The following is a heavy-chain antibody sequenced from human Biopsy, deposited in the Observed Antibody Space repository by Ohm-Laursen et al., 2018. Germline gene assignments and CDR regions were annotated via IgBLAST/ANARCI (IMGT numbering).Heavy chain of an antibody. D-gene: IGHD1-26*01. CDR3: ARGPHSGSHSCFDY. CDR2: IIPMFGTA. CDR1: GGTFTNYA. Sequence: EASVKVSCNASGGTFTNYAISWVRQAPGQGLEWMGGIIPMFGTANYAQMFQGRVTISADESTSTSYMELSSLTTEDTAIYYCARGPHSGSHSCFDYWGRGTLVTVSS. V-gene: IGHV1-69*13. J-gene: IGHJ4*02.